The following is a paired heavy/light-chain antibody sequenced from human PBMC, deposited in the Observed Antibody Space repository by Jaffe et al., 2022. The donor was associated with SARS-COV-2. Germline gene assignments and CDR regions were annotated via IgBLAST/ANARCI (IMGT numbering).Light chain of an antibody. CDR3: ASFTNTHTLA. Sequence: QSALTQPASMSGSPGQSITISCTGTSGDVGGYNHVAWYQQHPGKVPKLIIYDVSYRPSGVSTRFSGSKSGSTASLTISGLQAEDDADYYCASFTNTHTLAFGGGTRLTVL. V-gene: IGLV2-14*03. J-gene: IGLJ3*02. CDR1: SGDVGGYNH. CDR2: DVS.
Heavy chain of an antibody. CDR2: INPDGSESAT. CDR1: GFTFRSYW. D-gene: IGHD1-7*01. J-gene: IGHJ4*02. CDR3: ARDLTWNLPDY. V-gene: IGHV3-74*03. Sequence: EVQLVESGGGLVQPGGSLRLSCAASGFTFRSYWMHWVRQTPGKGLVWVARINPDGSESATTYADSVKGRFTISRDNAKNTLYLEMNNLRVEDTAVYHCARDLTWNLPDYWGQGSLVTVSS.